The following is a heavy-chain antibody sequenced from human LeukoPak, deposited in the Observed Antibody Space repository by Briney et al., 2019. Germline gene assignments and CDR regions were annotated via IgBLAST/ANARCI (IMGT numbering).Heavy chain of an antibody. J-gene: IGHJ4*02. CDR1: GFTFSTYG. V-gene: IGHV3-30*02. CDR2: IGFDGANK. D-gene: IGHD3-22*01. Sequence: PGGSLRLSCAASGFTFSTYGMHWVRQAPGKGLEWVAFIGFDGANKYYAESVRGRFTISRDNSKNTLYLQMDSLRAEETAVYYCAKDSHDSSGYYFFNYWGQGTLVTVSS. CDR3: AKDSHDSSGYYFFNY.